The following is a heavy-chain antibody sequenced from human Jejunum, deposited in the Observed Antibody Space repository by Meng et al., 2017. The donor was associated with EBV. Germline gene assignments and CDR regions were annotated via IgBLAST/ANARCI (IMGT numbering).Heavy chain of an antibody. CDR3: ARVAFSYTTRSLDS. V-gene: IGHV4-34*02. Sequence: QLQLKQGAEGLLKPSETLSLTCAVYRGSFSGYYWSWIRQHPGKGLEWIGEINHSGSTNYNPSLRSRVTISVETSKNQFSLRLNSVTAADTTVYYCARVAFSYTTRSLDSWGQGTLVTVSS. CDR1: RGSFSGYY. CDR2: INHSGST. D-gene: IGHD3-16*02. J-gene: IGHJ4*02.